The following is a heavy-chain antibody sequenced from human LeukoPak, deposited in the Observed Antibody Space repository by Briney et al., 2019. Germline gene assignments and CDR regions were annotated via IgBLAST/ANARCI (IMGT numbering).Heavy chain of an antibody. CDR1: GFTFSSYS. CDR2: ISSSSSYI. J-gene: IGHJ6*02. CDR3: AREGYCSSTSCPDRYYYYGMDV. V-gene: IGHV3-21*01. D-gene: IGHD2-2*01. Sequence: GGSLRLSCAASGFTFSSYSMNWVRQAPGKGLEWVSSISSSSSYIYYADSVKGRFTISRDNAKNSLYLQMNSLRAEDTAVYYCAREGYCSSTSCPDRYYYYGMDVWGQGTTVAVSS.